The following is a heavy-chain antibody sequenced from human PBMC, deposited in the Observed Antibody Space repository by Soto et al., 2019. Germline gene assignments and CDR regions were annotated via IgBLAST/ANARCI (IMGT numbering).Heavy chain of an antibody. V-gene: IGHV3-53*04. CDR1: GFTVSSNY. J-gene: IGHJ4*02. CDR2: IYSGGST. D-gene: IGHD2-15*01. Sequence: ESGGGLVQPGGSLRLSCAASGFTVSSNYMSWVRQAPGKGLEWVSVIYSGGSTYYADSVKGRFTISRHNSKNTLYLQMNSLRAEDTAVYYCAREIVSTNDYFDYWGQGTLVTVSS. CDR3: AREIVSTNDYFDY.